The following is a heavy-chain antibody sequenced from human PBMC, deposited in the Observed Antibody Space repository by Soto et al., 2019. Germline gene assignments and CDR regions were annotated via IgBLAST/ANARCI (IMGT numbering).Heavy chain of an antibody. Sequence: GGSLRLSCAASGFTFSSYAMSWVRQAPGEGLEWVSAISGSGGSTYYADSVKGRFTISRDNSKNTLYLQMNSLRAEDTAVYYCAKAARIVVVPAAMPGETPFSAYYYYYGMDVWGQGTTVTVSS. CDR2: ISGSGGST. CDR1: GFTFSSYA. D-gene: IGHD2-2*01. J-gene: IGHJ6*02. CDR3: AKAARIVVVPAAMPGETPFSAYYYYYGMDV. V-gene: IGHV3-23*01.